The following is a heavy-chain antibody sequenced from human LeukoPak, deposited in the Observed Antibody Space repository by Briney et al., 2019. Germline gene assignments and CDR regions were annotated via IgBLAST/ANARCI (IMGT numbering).Heavy chain of an antibody. V-gene: IGHV1-69*04. D-gene: IGHD3-22*01. CDR3: AREPLVVPKSRYFDY. Sequence: ASVKVSCKASGGTFSSYAISWVRQAPGQGLEWMGRIIPILGIANYAQKFQGGVTITADKSTSTAYMELSSLRSEDTAVYYCAREPLVVPKSRYFDYWGQGTLVTVSS. CDR2: IIPILGIA. J-gene: IGHJ4*02. CDR1: GGTFSSYA.